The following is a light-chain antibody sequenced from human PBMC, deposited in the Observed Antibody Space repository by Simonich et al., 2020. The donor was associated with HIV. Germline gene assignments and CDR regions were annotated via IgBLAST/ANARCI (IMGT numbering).Light chain of an antibody. CDR2: DVS. Sequence: QSALTQPASVSGSPGQSITISCTGTSSDVGCYKYVSWYQQHPGKAPKLLIYDVSKLPSGFSNRFSGSKSGHTASLSISGLQAEDEADYYCSSYTSSRTWVFGGGTKLTVL. J-gene: IGLJ3*02. CDR3: SSYTSSRTWV. CDR1: SSDVGCYKY. V-gene: IGLV2-14*03.